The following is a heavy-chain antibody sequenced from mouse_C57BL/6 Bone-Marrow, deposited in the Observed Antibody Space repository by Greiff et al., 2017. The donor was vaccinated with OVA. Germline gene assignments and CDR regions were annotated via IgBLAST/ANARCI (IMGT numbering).Heavy chain of an antibody. CDR2: IYPGGGYT. J-gene: IGHJ2*01. V-gene: IGHV1-63*01. D-gene: IGHD1-1*01. Sequence: QVQLQQSGAELVRPGTSVKMSCKASGYTFTNYWIGWAKQRPGHGLEWIGDIYPGGGYTNYNEKFKGKATLTADKSSSTAYMQFSSLTSEDAAIYYCARYYYGSSYGYWGQGTTLTVSA. CDR3: ARYYYGSSYGY. CDR1: GYTFTNYW.